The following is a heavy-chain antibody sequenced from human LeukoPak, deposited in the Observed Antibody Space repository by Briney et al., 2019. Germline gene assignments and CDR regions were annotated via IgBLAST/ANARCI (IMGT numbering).Heavy chain of an antibody. CDR2: IIPIFGTA. D-gene: IGHD3-3*01. V-gene: IGHV1-69*13. CDR3: ARAKDFWSGYTLSNWFDP. CDR1: GGTFSSYA. J-gene: IGHJ5*02. Sequence: SVKVSCKASGGTFSSYAISWVRQAPGQGLEWMGGIIPIFGTANYAQKFQGRVTITADESTSTAYMELSSLRSEDTAVYYCARAKDFWSGYTLSNWFDPWGQGTLVTVSS.